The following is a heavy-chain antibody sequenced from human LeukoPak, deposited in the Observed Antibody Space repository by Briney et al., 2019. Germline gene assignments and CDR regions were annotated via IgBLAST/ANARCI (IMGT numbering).Heavy chain of an antibody. J-gene: IGHJ4*02. V-gene: IGHV4-39*01. CDR2: IYYSGST. D-gene: IGHD6-19*01. Sequence: SEALSLTCTVSGGSISSGTYYSGWIRQPPGKGLEWIGSIYYSGSTYSNPSLKSRVTISVDTSKNQFSLKLTSVTAADTAVYSCARQKGGVAGLKYYFDYWGQGTLVTVSS. CDR1: GGSISSGTYY. CDR3: ARQKGGVAGLKYYFDY.